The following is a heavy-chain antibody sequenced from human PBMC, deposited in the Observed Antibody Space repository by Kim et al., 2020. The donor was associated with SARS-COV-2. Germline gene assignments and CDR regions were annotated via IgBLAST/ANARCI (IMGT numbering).Heavy chain of an antibody. CDR2: INAGNGNT. J-gene: IGHJ4*02. CDR3: ARVPSYYYDSSGHYYFDY. CDR1: GYTFTSYA. D-gene: IGHD3-22*01. V-gene: IGHV1-3*01. Sequence: ASVKVSCKASGYTFTSYAMHWVRQAPGQRLEWMGWINAGNGNTKYSQKFQGRVTITRDTSASTAYMELSSLRSEDTAVYYCARVPSYYYDSSGHYYFDYWGRGTLVTVSS.